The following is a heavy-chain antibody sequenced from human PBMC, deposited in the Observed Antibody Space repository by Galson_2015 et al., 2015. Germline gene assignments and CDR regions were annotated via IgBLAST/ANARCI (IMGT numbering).Heavy chain of an antibody. D-gene: IGHD5-18*01. J-gene: IGHJ6*02. CDR3: ARDSLPRWGTAMAEQGGMAV. Sequence: SLRLSCAASGFTFSDYYMSWIRQAPGKGLEWVSYISRSGSTIYYADSVEGRFTISRDNAKNSLYLQMISLRAEDTAVYYCARDSLPRWGTAMAEQGGMAVWGQGTTVTVSS. CDR1: GFTFSDYY. CDR2: ISRSGSTI. V-gene: IGHV3-11*01.